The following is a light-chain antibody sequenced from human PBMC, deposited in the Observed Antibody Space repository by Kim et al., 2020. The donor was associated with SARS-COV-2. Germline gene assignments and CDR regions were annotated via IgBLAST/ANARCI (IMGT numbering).Light chain of an antibody. V-gene: IGLV3-19*01. CDR2: GKN. CDR1: SLRSYY. J-gene: IGLJ1*01. CDR3: NSRDSSGNSYV. Sequence: SSELTQDPAVSVALGQTVRITCQGDSLRSYYASWYQQKPGQAPVLVIYGKNNRPSGIPDRFSGSSSGNTASLTITGAQAEDEADYYCNSRDSSGNSYVFVTGTKVTVL.